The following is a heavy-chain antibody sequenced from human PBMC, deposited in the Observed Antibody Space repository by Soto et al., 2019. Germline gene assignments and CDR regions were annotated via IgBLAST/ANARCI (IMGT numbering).Heavy chain of an antibody. V-gene: IGHV1-2*02. J-gene: IGHJ6*02. CDR2: INPNSGGT. D-gene: IGHD7-27*01. CDR3: ARDLGSYYYYGMDV. CDR1: GYTFTGYY. Sequence: ASVKVSGKASGYTFTGYYMHWVRQAPGQGLEWMGWINPNSGGTNYAQKFQGRVTMTRDTSISTAYMELSRLRSDDTAVYYCARDLGSYYYYGMDVWGQGTTVTVSS.